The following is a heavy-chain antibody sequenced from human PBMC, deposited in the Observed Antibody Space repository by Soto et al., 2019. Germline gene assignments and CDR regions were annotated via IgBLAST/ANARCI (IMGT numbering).Heavy chain of an antibody. CDR2: ISYDGSNK. J-gene: IGHJ6*02. CDR3: ARDDAVVVTAIPYYYYYGMDV. Sequence: QVQLVESGGGVVQPGRSLRLSCAASGFTFSSYAMHWVRQAPGKGLEWVAVISYDGSNKYYADSVKGRFTISRDNSKNTLYLQMNSLSAEDTAVYYCARDDAVVVTAIPYYYYYGMDVWGQGTPVTVSS. CDR1: GFTFSSYA. D-gene: IGHD2-21*02. V-gene: IGHV3-30-3*01.